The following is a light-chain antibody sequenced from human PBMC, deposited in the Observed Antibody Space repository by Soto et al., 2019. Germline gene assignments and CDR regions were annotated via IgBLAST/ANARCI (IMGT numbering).Light chain of an antibody. CDR3: QQYGDLHPT. V-gene: IGKV3-20*01. CDR2: DTS. J-gene: IGKJ1*01. Sequence: EIVLTQSPGTLSSSPGERATLSCRASQSVSSSYLAWYQQKPGQDPRLLIYDTSSRAAGIPDRFSGSGSGTDFTLTISRLEPEELVVYHCQQYGDLHPTVGQATTVEIK. CDR1: QSVSSSY.